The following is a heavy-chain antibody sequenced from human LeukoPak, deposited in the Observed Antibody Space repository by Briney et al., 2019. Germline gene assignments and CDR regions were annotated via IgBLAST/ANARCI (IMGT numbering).Heavy chain of an antibody. CDR3: AHSIAVAGTGGYYFDY. CDR2: IYWDDDK. V-gene: IGHV2-5*08. D-gene: IGHD6-19*01. Sequence: TLSLTCTVSGGSISSYYWSWIRQPPGKALEWLALIYWDDDKRYSPSLKSRLTITKDTSKNQVVLTMTNMDPVDTATYYCAHSIAVAGTGGYYFDYWGQGTLVTVSS. J-gene: IGHJ4*02. CDR1: GGSISSYYW.